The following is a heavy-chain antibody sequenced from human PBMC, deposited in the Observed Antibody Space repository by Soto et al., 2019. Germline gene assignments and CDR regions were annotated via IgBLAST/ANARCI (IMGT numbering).Heavy chain of an antibody. J-gene: IGHJ4*02. V-gene: IGHV4-59*01. D-gene: IGHD6-13*01. CDR1: VGSISTYY. CDR2: INYSGIT. Sequence: SETLSLTCTVSVGSISTYYWSWIRQPPGKGLEWIGYINYSGITNYNPSLKSRVTMSLDTSKNQFSLKLRSVTAADTALFYCARYAGSSWFDYWGQGTLVTVSS. CDR3: ARYAGSSWFDY.